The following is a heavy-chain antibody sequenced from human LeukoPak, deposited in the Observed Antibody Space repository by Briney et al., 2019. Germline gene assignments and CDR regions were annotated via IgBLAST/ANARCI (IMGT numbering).Heavy chain of an antibody. V-gene: IGHV3-23*01. CDR1: GFTFSSYA. CDR3: TRVIVAVPGYFDYFDF. Sequence: GGSLRLSCAASGFTFSSYAISWVRQAPGKGLEWVSAISGIGGSTNYADSVKGRFTISRDNATNALYLQMISLRVEHTAVYYCTRVIVAVPGYFDYFDFWGQGALVTVSS. D-gene: IGHD6-19*01. J-gene: IGHJ4*02. CDR2: ISGIGGST.